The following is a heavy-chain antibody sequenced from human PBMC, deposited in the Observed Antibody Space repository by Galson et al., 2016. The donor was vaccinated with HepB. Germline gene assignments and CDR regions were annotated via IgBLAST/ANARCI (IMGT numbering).Heavy chain of an antibody. CDR1: GLTFSRYA. V-gene: IGHV3-23*01. CDR2: LSGGST. J-gene: IGHJ6*04. Sequence: SLRLFCAASGLTFSRYAVNWVPPPPGTGLDWVSALSGGSTYYANSVKGRFTISRDNSKNTLFLQMNSLRAEHTALYYCAKAHLYSNFVGMDVWGKGTTVTVSS. CDR3: AKAHLYSNFVGMDV. D-gene: IGHD4-11*01.